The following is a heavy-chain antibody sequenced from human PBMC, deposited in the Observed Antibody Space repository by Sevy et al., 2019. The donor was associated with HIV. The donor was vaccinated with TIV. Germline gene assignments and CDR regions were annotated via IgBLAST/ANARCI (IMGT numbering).Heavy chain of an antibody. Sequence: GGSLRLSCAASGFSFNDHAMHWVRQVPGKGLEWVSGVSWNSRNIGYAHSVKGRFTISRDNANHFLYLEMNSLRPEDTAFYYCAKDINRGCDGINCYPYYYYFYGLDVWGQGTTVTVSS. J-gene: IGHJ6*02. CDR3: AKDINRGCDGINCYPYYYYFYGLDV. V-gene: IGHV3-9*01. CDR2: VSWNSRNI. CDR1: GFSFNDHA. D-gene: IGHD2-21*01.